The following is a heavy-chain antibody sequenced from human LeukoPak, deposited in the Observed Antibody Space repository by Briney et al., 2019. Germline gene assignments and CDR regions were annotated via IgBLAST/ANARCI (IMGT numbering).Heavy chain of an antibody. CDR3: AKAMAPYSNLDY. D-gene: IGHD4-11*01. V-gene: IGHV3-43*01. CDR2: ISWDGGST. Sequence: GGSLRLSCAASGFTFDDYTMHWVRQAPGKGLEWVSLISWDGGSTYYADSVKGRFTISRDNSKNSLYLQMNSLRTEDTALYYCAKAMAPYSNLDYWGQGTLVTVSS. J-gene: IGHJ4*02. CDR1: GFTFDDYT.